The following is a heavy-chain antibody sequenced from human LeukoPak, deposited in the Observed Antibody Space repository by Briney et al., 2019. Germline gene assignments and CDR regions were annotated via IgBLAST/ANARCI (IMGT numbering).Heavy chain of an antibody. J-gene: IGHJ4*02. Sequence: GGSLRLSCAASGFTFSSYSMNWVRQAPGKGLEWVSSISSSSSYIYYADSVKGRFTISRDNAKNSLYLQMNSLRAEDTAVYYCAREIFWSGYYSNLHFDYWGQGTLVTVSS. CDR3: AREIFWSGYYSNLHFDY. D-gene: IGHD3-3*01. CDR2: ISSSSSYI. CDR1: GFTFSSYS. V-gene: IGHV3-21*01.